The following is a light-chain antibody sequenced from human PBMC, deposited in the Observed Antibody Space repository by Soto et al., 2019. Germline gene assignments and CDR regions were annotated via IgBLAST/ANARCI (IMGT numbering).Light chain of an antibody. V-gene: IGKV3-20*01. CDR2: GAS. J-gene: IGKJ4*01. CDR1: QSVSSSY. CDR3: QQYGSSQT. Sequence: EIVLTQSPGTLSLSPGERATLSCRASQSVSSSYLAWYQQKPGQAPRLLIYGASSRATGIPDRFSGSGSGTDFTLTISRLEPEDFAVYYCQQYGSSQTFGGGTKV.